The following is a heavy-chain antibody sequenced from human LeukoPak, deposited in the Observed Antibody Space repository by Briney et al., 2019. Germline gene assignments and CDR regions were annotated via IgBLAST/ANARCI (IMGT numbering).Heavy chain of an antibody. J-gene: IGHJ6*03. D-gene: IGHD6-13*01. Sequence: SVKLSCKASGSTFTSYGISWVRQAPGQGLEWMGWISAYNGNTNYAQKLHVRVTITTDTFTSTAYVELRSLRYDDTAVYYCAGEGIAAAYYYYYYYMDVWGKGTTVTVSS. V-gene: IGHV1-18*04. CDR3: AGEGIAAAYYYYYYYMDV. CDR1: GSTFTSYG. CDR2: ISAYNGNT.